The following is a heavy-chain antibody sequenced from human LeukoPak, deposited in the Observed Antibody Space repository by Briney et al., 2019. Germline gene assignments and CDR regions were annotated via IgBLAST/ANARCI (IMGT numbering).Heavy chain of an antibody. CDR3: ARDLFAAGYFDY. D-gene: IGHD3-10*01. Sequence: SETLSLTCTVSGGSISSSSYYWGWIRQPPGKGLEWIGSIYYSGSTYYNPSLKSRVTISVDTSKNQFSLKLSSVTAADTAVYYCARDLFAAGYFDYWGQGTLVTVSS. J-gene: IGHJ4*02. V-gene: IGHV4-39*07. CDR1: GGSISSSSYY. CDR2: IYYSGST.